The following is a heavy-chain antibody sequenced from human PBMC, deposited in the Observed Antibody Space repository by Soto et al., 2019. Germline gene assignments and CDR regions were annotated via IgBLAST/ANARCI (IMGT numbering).Heavy chain of an antibody. CDR2: IIPILGIA. J-gene: IGHJ3*02. D-gene: IGHD2-15*01. CDR1: GGTFSSYT. V-gene: IGHV1-69*02. Sequence: ASVKVSCKASGGTFSSYTISWVRQAPGQGLEWMGRIIPILGIANYAQKFQGRVTITADKSTSTAYMELSSLRSEDTAVYYCARPAFQTGSGGSPRAFDIWGQGTMVTVSS. CDR3: ARPAFQTGSGGSPRAFDI.